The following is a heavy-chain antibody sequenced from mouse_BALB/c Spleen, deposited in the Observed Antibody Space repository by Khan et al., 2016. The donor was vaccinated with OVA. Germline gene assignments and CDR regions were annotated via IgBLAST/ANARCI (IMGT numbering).Heavy chain of an antibody. D-gene: IGHD2-10*01. V-gene: IGHV2-6-1*01. CDR1: GFSLTNYG. CDR3: ARQPYYHYYVMDY. J-gene: IGHJ4*01. Sequence: VQLQESGPGLVAPSQSLSITCTISGFSLTNYGVHWVRQPPGKGLEWLVVIWSDGGTTYYSALISRLSIIKDNSKSQVFLKMNSLQTDDTAMYYVARQPYYHYYVMDYWGQGTSVTVPS. CDR2: IWSDGGT.